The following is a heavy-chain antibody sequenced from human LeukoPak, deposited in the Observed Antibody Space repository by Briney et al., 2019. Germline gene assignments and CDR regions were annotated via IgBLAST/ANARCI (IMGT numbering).Heavy chain of an antibody. V-gene: IGHV3-9*01. Sequence: GGSLRLSCAASGFTFDDYAMHWVRQAPGKGLEWVSGISWNSGSIGYADSVKGRFTISRDNAKNSLYLQMNSLRAEDTALYYCAKDSVVPGMIDYWGQGTLVTVSS. CDR2: ISWNSGSI. CDR3: AKDSVVPGMIDY. J-gene: IGHJ4*02. D-gene: IGHD6-19*01. CDR1: GFTFDDYA.